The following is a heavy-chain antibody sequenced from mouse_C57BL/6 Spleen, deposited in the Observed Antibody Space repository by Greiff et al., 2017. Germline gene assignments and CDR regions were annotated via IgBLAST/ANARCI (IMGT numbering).Heavy chain of an antibody. V-gene: IGHV5-6*01. CDR1: GFTFSSYG. J-gene: IGHJ2*01. CDR2: ISSGGSYT. Sequence: EVQLQQSGGDLVKPGGSLKLSCAASGFTFSSYGMSWVRQTPDKRLEWVATISSGGSYTYYPDSVKGRFTISRDNAKNTLYLQMRSLKSEDTAMYYCARGTVVAPYYFDYWGQGTTLTVSS. CDR3: ARGTVVAPYYFDY. D-gene: IGHD1-1*01.